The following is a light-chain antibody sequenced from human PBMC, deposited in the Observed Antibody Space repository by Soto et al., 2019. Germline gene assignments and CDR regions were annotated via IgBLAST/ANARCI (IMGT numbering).Light chain of an antibody. J-gene: IGKJ1*01. V-gene: IGKV1-5*03. CDR3: QQYNDNWT. Sequence: DIQMTQSPSTLSASVGDRVTITCRASQSISSWLAWYQQKPGKAPKLLIYKASTLQSGVPSRFSGSGSGTEFTIAICSLQPDGSATYYCQQYNDNWTFGQGTKVEIK. CDR2: KAS. CDR1: QSISSW.